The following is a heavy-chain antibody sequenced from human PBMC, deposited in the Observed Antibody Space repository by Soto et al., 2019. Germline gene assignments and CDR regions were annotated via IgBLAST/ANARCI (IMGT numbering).Heavy chain of an antibody. J-gene: IGHJ4*02. D-gene: IGHD6-25*01. CDR1: GYTFTTCD. CDR3: VRRKERSGPHYFDA. CDR2: MNPSTGKT. V-gene: IGHV1-8*02. Sequence: ASVKVSCKASGYTFTTCDIHWVRQAPGRGLEWMGWMNPSTGKTGNAQRFQGRVTMTRDTSTSTAYMEVSSLRSEDTAVYYCVRRKERSGPHYFDAWGLGTLVTVSS.